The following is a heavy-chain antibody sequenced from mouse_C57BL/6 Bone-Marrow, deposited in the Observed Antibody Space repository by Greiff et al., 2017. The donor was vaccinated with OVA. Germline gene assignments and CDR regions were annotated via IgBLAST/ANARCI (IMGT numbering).Heavy chain of an antibody. Sequence: VQLQQPGAELVRPGTSVKLSCKASGYTFTSYWMHWVKQRPGQGLEWIGVIDPSDSYTNYNQKFKGKATLTVDTSSSTAYMQLSSLTSEDSAIYYCARVYYYGSSSYAMDYWGQGTSGTVSS. D-gene: IGHD1-1*01. CDR3: ARVYYYGSSSYAMDY. CDR2: IDPSDSYT. CDR1: GYTFTSYW. V-gene: IGHV1-59*01. J-gene: IGHJ4*01.